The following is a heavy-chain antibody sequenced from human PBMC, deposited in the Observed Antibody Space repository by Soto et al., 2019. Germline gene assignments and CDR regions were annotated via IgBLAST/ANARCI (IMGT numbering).Heavy chain of an antibody. CDR3: ARALYCSGGSCRGDY. Sequence: QVQLVQSGAAVKKPGASVKVSCTASGYTFNSYGISWVRQAPGQGLEWMGWISAYNGNTNYAQKFQGRVTMTTDTSTSTAYMELRSLISDDTAVYYCARALYCSGGSCRGDYWGQGTLVTVSS. CDR2: ISAYNGNT. D-gene: IGHD2-15*01. J-gene: IGHJ4*02. V-gene: IGHV1-18*01. CDR1: GYTFNSYG.